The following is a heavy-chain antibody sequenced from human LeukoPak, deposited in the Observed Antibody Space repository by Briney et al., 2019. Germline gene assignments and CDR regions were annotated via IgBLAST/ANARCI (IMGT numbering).Heavy chain of an antibody. D-gene: IGHD1-26*01. J-gene: IGHJ4*02. CDR1: GFTFSTYW. V-gene: IGHV3-74*01. CDR2: ISSDGSIT. Sequence: GGSLRLSCAASGFTFSTYWMHWVRQAPGKGLVWVSRISSDGSITSYADSVKGRFTISRDNSKNTLYLQMNSLRAEDTAVYYCAGSYLSSYYFDYWGQGTLVTVSS. CDR3: AGSYLSSYYFDY.